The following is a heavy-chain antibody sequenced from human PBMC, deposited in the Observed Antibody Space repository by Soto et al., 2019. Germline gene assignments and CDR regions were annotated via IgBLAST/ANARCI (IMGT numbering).Heavy chain of an antibody. CDR3: TRVAQGKGSGSRCYRWFDP. J-gene: IGHJ5*02. Sequence: QVQLRESGPGLVKPSGTLSLTCAVSGVSITNTNWWSWVRQPPGKGLEWIGEVFHSGSTNYNPSLKSRVTISVDKSKNQFSLNLTSVTAADTAVYYCTRVAQGKGSGSRCYRWFDPWGQEPWSPSPQ. CDR1: GVSITNTNW. CDR2: VFHSGST. V-gene: IGHV4-4*02. D-gene: IGHD2-2*01.